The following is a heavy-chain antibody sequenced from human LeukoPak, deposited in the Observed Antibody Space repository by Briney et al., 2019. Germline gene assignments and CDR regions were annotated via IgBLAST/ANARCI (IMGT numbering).Heavy chain of an antibody. J-gene: IGHJ5*02. CDR1: GYSFTSYW. CDR2: IYPGDSDT. Sequence: GESLKISCKGSGYSFTSYWIGWVRQMPGKGLEWMGIIYPGDSDTRYSPSFQGQVTISADKSISTAYLQWSSLKASDTAMYYCARLVGYGFWSGYSDNWFDPWGQGTLVTVSS. D-gene: IGHD3-3*01. CDR3: ARLVGYGFWSGYSDNWFDP. V-gene: IGHV5-51*01.